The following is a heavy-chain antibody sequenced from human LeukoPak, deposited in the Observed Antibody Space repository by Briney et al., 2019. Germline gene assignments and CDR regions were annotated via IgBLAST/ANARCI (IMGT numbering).Heavy chain of an antibody. J-gene: IGHJ6*03. CDR2: ISGGGGST. CDR1: GFTVSNYD. D-gene: IGHD3-10*01. CDR3: AKRRGEGFGTYYYYMDV. Sequence: GGSLRLSCAGSGFTVSNYDMSWVRQAPGEGLEWVSAISGGGGSTYYADSVKGRFTISRDNSKNALYLQMNSLRAEDTAVYYCAKRRGEGFGTYYYYMDVWGKGTTVTVSS. V-gene: IGHV3-23*01.